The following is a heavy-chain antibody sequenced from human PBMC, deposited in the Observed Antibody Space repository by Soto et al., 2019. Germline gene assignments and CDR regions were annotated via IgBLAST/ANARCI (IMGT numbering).Heavy chain of an antibody. D-gene: IGHD3-16*01. J-gene: IGHJ4*02. Sequence: QVQLEQSGAEVKKPGASVKVSCKASGYTFIGRYMHWVRQAPGQGLEWMGWINPDSGATNYAQKFQGRVTLSRDSSITTVYMDLRSATPDDTAVYYSASVGDTTNFGVDLMGTGGQGT. V-gene: IGHV1-2*02. CDR2: INPDSGAT. CDR3: ASVGDTTNFGVDLMGT. CDR1: GYTFIGRY.